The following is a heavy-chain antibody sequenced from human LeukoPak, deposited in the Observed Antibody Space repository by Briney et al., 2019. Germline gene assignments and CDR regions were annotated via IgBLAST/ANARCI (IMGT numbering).Heavy chain of an antibody. V-gene: IGHV4-39*01. Sequence: SETLSLTCTVSGGSISSSSYYWGWIRQPPGKGLEWIGSIYYSGYTNYNPSLKSRVTISVDTSKNQFSLKLSSVTAADTAVYYCARHYYDTSGYYYGIDYWGQGTLVTVSA. CDR3: ARHYYDTSGYYYGIDY. J-gene: IGHJ4*02. CDR2: IYYSGYT. D-gene: IGHD3-22*01. CDR1: GGSISSSSYY.